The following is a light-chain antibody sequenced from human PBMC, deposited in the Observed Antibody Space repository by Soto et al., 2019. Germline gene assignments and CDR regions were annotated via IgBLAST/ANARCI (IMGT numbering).Light chain of an antibody. CDR2: LGS. V-gene: IGKV2-28*01. CDR3: TQSLQTPCT. Sequence: DIVMTQSPLSLPVTPGEPASISCRSSQSLLHSNGNNYLDWFLQRPWQSPQLLIYLGSNRASGVPDWCSGSGSGRDITLNTSTVAADDLGLYYCTQSLQTPCTFGQRTELEIK. J-gene: IGKJ2*01. CDR1: QSLLHSNGNNY.